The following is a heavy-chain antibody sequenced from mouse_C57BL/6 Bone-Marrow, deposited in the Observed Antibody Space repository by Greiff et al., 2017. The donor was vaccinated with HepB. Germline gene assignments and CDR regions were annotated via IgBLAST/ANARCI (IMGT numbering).Heavy chain of an antibody. D-gene: IGHD1-1*01. CDR3: ASPIDYYGSSYLYWYFDV. J-gene: IGHJ1*03. V-gene: IGHV5-6*02. CDR2: ISSGGSYT. CDR1: GFTFSSYG. Sequence: DVMLVESGGDLVKPGGSLKLSCAASGFTFSSYGMSWVRQTPDKRLEWVATISSGGSYTYYPDSVKGRFTISRDNAKNTLYLQMSSLKSEDTAMYYCASPIDYYGSSYLYWYFDVWGTGTTVTVSS.